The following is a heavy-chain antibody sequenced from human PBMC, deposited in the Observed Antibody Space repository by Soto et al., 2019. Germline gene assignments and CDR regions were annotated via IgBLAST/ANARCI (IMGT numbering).Heavy chain of an antibody. CDR1: GFTFSHNG. V-gene: IGHV3-30*18. CDR3: AKDLPATVHHFDH. Sequence: QVQLVESGGGVVQPGRSLRLSCAASGFTFSHNGMHWVRQAPGRGLEWVAAISFDEINKYYAASVKGRFTISRDNSKNTLNLEMNSLRPEDTGVYFCAKDLPATVHHFDHWGQGTLVTVSS. D-gene: IGHD6-25*01. CDR2: ISFDEINK. J-gene: IGHJ4*02.